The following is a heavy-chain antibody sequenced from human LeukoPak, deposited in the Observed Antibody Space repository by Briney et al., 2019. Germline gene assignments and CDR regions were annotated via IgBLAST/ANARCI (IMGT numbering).Heavy chain of an antibody. CDR2: ISYDGSIK. J-gene: IGHJ4*02. V-gene: IGHV3-30*04. D-gene: IGHD2-2*01. CDR3: ARGYCSTISCHLDY. CDR1: GFTFSSYA. Sequence: GESLKISCAASGFTFSSYAVHWVRRAPGKGLEWVAVISYDGSIKFYADSVKGRFTISRDNSKNTLYLQMNSLRAEDTAVYYCARGYCSTISCHLDYWGQGTLVTVSS.